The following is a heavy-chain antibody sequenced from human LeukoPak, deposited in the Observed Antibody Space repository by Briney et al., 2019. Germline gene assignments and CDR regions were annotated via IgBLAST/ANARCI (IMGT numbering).Heavy chain of an antibody. CDR3: TRHNYYESSGYYGNWFDP. V-gene: IGHV3-73*01. CDR1: GFTFSGSA. D-gene: IGHD3-22*01. Sequence: GGSLKLSCAASGFTFSGSAMHWVRQASGKGLEWVGRIRSKANSYATAYAASVKGRFTISRDDSKNTAYLQMNSLKTEDTAVYYCTRHNYYESSGYYGNWFDPWGQGTLVTVSS. J-gene: IGHJ5*02. CDR2: IRSKANSYAT.